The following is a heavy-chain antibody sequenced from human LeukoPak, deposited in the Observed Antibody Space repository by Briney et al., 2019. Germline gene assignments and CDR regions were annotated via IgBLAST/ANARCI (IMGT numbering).Heavy chain of an antibody. D-gene: IGHD6-13*01. V-gene: IGHV3-74*01. CDR2: IQSDGITT. Sequence: PGGSLRLSCAVSGFTLSGYWTHWVRQAPGKGLVWVSRIQSDGITTSYADSVRGRFTISRDNAKNTLYLQMNNLRVEDTAVYYCASVSSSWHNYYYYGMDVWGQGTTVTVSS. CDR3: ASVSSSWHNYYYYGMDV. J-gene: IGHJ6*02. CDR1: GFTLSGYW.